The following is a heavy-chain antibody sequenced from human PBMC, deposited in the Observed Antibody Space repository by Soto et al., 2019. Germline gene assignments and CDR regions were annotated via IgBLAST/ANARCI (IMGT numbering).Heavy chain of an antibody. CDR3: ARSVAGRLDY. Sequence: ASVKVSCTASRYTFISYDINWVRQATGQGLEWMGWMNPNSGNTGYAQKFQGRVTMTRNTSISTAYMELSSLRSEDTAVYYCARSVAGRLDYWGQGTLVTVSS. CDR2: MNPNSGNT. V-gene: IGHV1-8*01. CDR1: RYTFISYD. J-gene: IGHJ4*02. D-gene: IGHD6-19*01.